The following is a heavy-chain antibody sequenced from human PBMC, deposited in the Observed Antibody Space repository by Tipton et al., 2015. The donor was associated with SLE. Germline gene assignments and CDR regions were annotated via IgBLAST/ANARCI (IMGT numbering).Heavy chain of an antibody. CDR3: AKDLGLDIVVVPAANYYYYGMDV. J-gene: IGHJ6*02. CDR2: ISDTSTYI. Sequence: SLRLSCAASGFTFSTYDMNWVRQAPGKGLEWVSSISDTSTYIHYADSVKGRFTISRDNAKDSLYLQMNSLRAEDTAVYYCAKDLGLDIVVVPAANYYYYGMDVWGQGTLVTVSS. D-gene: IGHD2-2*01. V-gene: IGHV3-21*01. CDR1: GFTFSTYD.